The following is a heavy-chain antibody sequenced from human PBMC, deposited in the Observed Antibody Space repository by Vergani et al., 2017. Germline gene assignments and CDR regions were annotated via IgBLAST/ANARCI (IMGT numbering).Heavy chain of an antibody. CDR2: IYYSGST. CDR3: ARSSRLRLGELSLFLDY. Sequence: QVQLQESGPGLVKPSETLSLTCTVSGGSISSSSYYWGWIRQPPGKGLEWIGSIYYSGSTYYNPSLKSRVTRSVDTSKNQFSLKLSSVTAADTAVYYCARSSRLRLGELSLFLDYWGQGTLVTVPS. V-gene: IGHV4-39*07. CDR1: GGSISSSSYY. D-gene: IGHD3-16*02. J-gene: IGHJ4*02.